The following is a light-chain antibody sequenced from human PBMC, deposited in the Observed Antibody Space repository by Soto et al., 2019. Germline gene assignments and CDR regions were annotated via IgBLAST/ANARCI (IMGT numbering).Light chain of an antibody. Sequence: QSVLTQPPSASGTSGQRVTISFAGGSSTLGSDTVNWYQLLPGTAPKVLVYRNDQRPSGVPDLFSGSKSGTSVSLTISGLQSEDEADYYCAAWDDSLNGWVCGGGTQLTVL. CDR2: RND. CDR3: AAWDDSLNGWV. V-gene: IGLV1-44*01. CDR1: SSTLGSDT. J-gene: IGLJ3*02.